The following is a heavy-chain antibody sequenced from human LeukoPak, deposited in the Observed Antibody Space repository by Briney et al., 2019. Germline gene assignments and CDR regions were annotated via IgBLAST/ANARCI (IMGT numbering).Heavy chain of an antibody. CDR2: IHYSESS. Sequence: SETLSLTCTVSGGSISTYHWNWIRQPPGKGLEWIGYIHYSESSKYNPSLRRRVTISVDTSKNQFSLKLSSVTAADTALYYCARGYSNLLWGQGTLVTVSS. D-gene: IGHD5-12*01. V-gene: IGHV4-59*01. CDR3: ARGYSNLL. CDR1: GGSISTYH. J-gene: IGHJ4*02.